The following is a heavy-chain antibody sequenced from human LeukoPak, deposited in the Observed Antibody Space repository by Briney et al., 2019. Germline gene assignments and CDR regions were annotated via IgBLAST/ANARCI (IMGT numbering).Heavy chain of an antibody. D-gene: IGHD3-10*01. Sequence: ASVKVSCKASGYTFTSYDINWVRQATGQGLEWMGWMNPNSGNTGYAQKFQGRVTTTRNTSISTAYMELSSLRSEDTAVYYCARVYYRVLGAFDIRGQGTMVTVSS. V-gene: IGHV1-8*01. CDR3: ARVYYRVLGAFDI. CDR1: GYTFTSYD. J-gene: IGHJ3*02. CDR2: MNPNSGNT.